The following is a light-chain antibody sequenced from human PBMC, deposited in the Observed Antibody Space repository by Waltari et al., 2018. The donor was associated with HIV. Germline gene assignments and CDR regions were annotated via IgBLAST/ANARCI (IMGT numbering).Light chain of an antibody. V-gene: IGLV2-11*01. Sequence: QSALTQPRSVSGSPGQSVTISCTGTSGDLGNYNFFSWYQHHPGTAPKLSIYDVTKRPSGVPDRFSGSKSANTASLTISGLRADDEADYYCCAYAGGWVFGGGTKVTVL. CDR2: DVT. CDR3: CAYAGGWV. CDR1: SGDLGNYNF. J-gene: IGLJ3*02.